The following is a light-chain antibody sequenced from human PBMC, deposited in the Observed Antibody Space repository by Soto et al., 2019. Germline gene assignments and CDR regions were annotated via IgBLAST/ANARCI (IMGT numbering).Light chain of an antibody. CDR2: AVS. CDR1: QSVSSN. CDR3: QHYNNLPLT. V-gene: IGKV3-15*01. J-gene: IGKJ4*01. Sequence: EIVMTQSPATLSVSPGERATLSCRASQSVSSNLAWYQQIPGQAPMLLIYAVSIRATGIPARFSGSGSGTEFTLTISSLQSEDVAVYYCQHYNNLPLTFGGGTKVEIK.